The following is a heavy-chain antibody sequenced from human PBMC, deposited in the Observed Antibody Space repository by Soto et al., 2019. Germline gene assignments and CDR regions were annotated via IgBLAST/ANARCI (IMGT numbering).Heavy chain of an antibody. CDR1: GFTFSSYA. CDR2: ISYDGSNK. Sequence: GGSLRLSCAASGFTFSSYAMHWVRQAPGKGLEWVAVISYDGSNKYYADSVKGRFTISRDNSKNTLYLQMNSLRAEDTAAYYCARDENDYSNYRPYYYYGMDVWGQGTTVTVSS. CDR3: ARDENDYSNYRPYYYYGMDV. D-gene: IGHD4-4*01. J-gene: IGHJ6*02. V-gene: IGHV3-30-3*01.